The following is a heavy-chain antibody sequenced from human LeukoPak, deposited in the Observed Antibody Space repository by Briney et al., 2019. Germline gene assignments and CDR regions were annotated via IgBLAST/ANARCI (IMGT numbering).Heavy chain of an antibody. CDR3: AGAYYYGSGSPSAFDI. CDR2: IHYSGST. CDR1: GGSISSSGYY. V-gene: IGHV4-39*01. J-gene: IGHJ3*02. D-gene: IGHD3-10*01. Sequence: SETLSLTCTVSGGSISSSGYYWGWIRQPPGRGLEWLGSIHYSGSTYYSPSLKSRVSISVDTSKNQFSLKLSSVTAADTAVFYCAGAYYYGSGSPSAFDIWGQGTMVTVST.